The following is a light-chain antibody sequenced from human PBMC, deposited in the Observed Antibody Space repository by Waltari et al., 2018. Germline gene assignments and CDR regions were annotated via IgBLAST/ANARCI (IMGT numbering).Light chain of an antibody. Sequence: HSVLTQPPSVSGTPGQRITISCSGSSSNVGTNYVHWYQQLSGTAPKLLIYKDDGRPSGVPDRFSGSKSGTSASLAISGLRSEDEADYHCATWDDSLRGWVFGGMTKLTVL. CDR1: SSNVGTNY. CDR3: ATWDDSLRGWV. CDR2: KDD. V-gene: IGLV1-47*01. J-gene: IGLJ3*02.